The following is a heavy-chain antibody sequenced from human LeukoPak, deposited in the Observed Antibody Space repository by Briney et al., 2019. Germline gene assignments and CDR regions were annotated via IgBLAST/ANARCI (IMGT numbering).Heavy chain of an antibody. Sequence: PGGSLRLSCAASGFTFDDYAMHWVRQAPGKGLEWVSGISWNSGSIGYADSVKGRFTISRDNAKNSLYLQMNGLRAEDTALYYCAKGKGLSYYGSGSLSRGGMDVWGQGTTVTVSS. J-gene: IGHJ6*02. CDR1: GFTFDDYA. CDR2: ISWNSGSI. V-gene: IGHV3-9*01. CDR3: AKGKGLSYYGSGSLSRGGMDV. D-gene: IGHD3-10*01.